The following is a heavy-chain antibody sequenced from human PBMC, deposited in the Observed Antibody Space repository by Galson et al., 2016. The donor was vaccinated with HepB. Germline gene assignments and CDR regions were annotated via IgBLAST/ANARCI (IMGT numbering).Heavy chain of an antibody. Sequence: SETLSLTCDVTGGSISSSEWWSWVRQSPEKGLEWIGGLYHTGSTDYNPSLKSRVTMSVDKSKNQFSLKLCSVTAADTAVYYCVRSADFWRFGYWGQGTLVTVSS. D-gene: IGHD3-3*01. J-gene: IGHJ4*02. CDR3: VRSADFWRFGY. V-gene: IGHV4-4*02. CDR1: GGSISSSEW. CDR2: LYHTGST.